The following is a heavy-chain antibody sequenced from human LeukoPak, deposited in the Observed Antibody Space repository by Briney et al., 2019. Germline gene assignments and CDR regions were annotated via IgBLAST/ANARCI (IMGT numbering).Heavy chain of an antibody. D-gene: IGHD3-10*01. CDR3: ARDRSYGSGSSFDD. CDR2: IKQDGSQK. V-gene: IGHV3-7*01. Sequence: GGSLSLFCAASGFIFSSHAMRWVRQARGKGLEWVANIKQDGSQKYYVDSVKGRFTISRDNAKNSLYMQMNSLRAEDTAVYYCARDRSYGSGSSFDDWGEGTLLTVSS. J-gene: IGHJ4*02. CDR1: GFIFSSHA.